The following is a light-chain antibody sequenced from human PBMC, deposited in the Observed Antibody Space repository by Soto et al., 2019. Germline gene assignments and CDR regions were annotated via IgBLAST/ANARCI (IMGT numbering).Light chain of an antibody. V-gene: IGKV3-11*01. Sequence: EIVLTQALAVPFLSQGERVTLSCRASQSIGTYLAWYQQRPGQAPRLLIYEASNRATGIPPRFSGSGSGTDFTLTISSLEPEDSAVYYCQQRSNWPPTWTFGQGTKVDIK. CDR3: QQRSNWPPTWT. J-gene: IGKJ1*01. CDR2: EAS. CDR1: QSIGTY.